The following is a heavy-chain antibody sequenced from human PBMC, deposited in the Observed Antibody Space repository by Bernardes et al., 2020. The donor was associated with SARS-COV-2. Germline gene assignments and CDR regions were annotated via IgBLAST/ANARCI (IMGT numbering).Heavy chain of an antibody. J-gene: IGHJ4*02. CDR2: INHCGST. D-gene: IGHD2-15*01. CDR1: GGSFSGYN. Sequence: SEPLSLTCAVYGGSFSGYNWCWICLPQGQGLERKGEINHCGSTNYNTSLKSRVTISVDTSKNQFSLKLSSVTAADTAVYYCARGGSIYPKTYCSGGSCYAKRTMYFDYWGQGTLVTVSS. V-gene: IGHV4-34*01. CDR3: ARGGSIYPKTYCSGGSCYAKRTMYFDY.